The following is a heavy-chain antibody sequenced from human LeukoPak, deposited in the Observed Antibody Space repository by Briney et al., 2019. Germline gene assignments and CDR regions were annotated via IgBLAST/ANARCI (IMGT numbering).Heavy chain of an antibody. CDR1: GFTFRSSA. CDR2: ISGSGDST. CDR3: AKDEPWALYYFDY. D-gene: IGHD7-27*01. V-gene: IGHV3-23*01. J-gene: IGHJ4*02. Sequence: GGSLRLSCAASGFTFRSSAMSWVRQAPGKGLEWVSTISGSGDSTYYADSVKGRFTISRDNSKNTLYLQMNSLRAEDTAVYYCAKDEPWALYYFDYWGQGSLVTVSS.